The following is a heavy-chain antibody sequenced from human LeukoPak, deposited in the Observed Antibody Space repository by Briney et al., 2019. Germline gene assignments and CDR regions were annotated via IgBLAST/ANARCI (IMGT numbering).Heavy chain of an antibody. V-gene: IGHV3-23*01. D-gene: IGHD5-12*01. Sequence: PGGSLRLSCAASGFTFSSYAMHWVRQAPGKGLEWVSAISGSGGSTYYADSVKGRFTISRDNSKNTLYLQMNSLRAEDTAVYYCTGNSGYGPSPPFDYWGQGTLATVSS. J-gene: IGHJ4*02. CDR1: GFTFSSYA. CDR2: ISGSGGST. CDR3: TGNSGYGPSPPFDY.